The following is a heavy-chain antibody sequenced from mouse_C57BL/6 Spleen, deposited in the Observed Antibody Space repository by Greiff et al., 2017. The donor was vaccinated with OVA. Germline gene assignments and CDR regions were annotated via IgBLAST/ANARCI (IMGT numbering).Heavy chain of an antibody. CDR1: GYSITSGYY. J-gene: IGHJ3*01. D-gene: IGHD1-1*01. CDR2: ISYDGSN. CDR3: ARDYYGSSYGGFAY. V-gene: IGHV3-6*01. Sequence: ESGPGLVKPSQSLSLTCSVTGYSITSGYYWNWIRQFPGNKLEWMGYISYDGSNKYNPSLKNRLSITRDTSKNQFVLKLNSVTTEDTATYYCARDYYGSSYGGFAYWGQGTLVTVSA.